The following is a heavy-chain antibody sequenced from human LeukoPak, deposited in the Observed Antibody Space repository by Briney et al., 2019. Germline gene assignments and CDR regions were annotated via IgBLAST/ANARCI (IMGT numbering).Heavy chain of an antibody. J-gene: IGHJ4*02. CDR1: GYTFTSYG. V-gene: IGHV1-18*01. Sequence: ASVTVSCKASGYTFTSYGISWVRQAPGQGLEWMGWISAYNGNTNYAQKLQGRVTMTTDTSTSTAYMELRSLRSDDTAVYYCARDLWVATWYYFDYWGQGTLVTVSS. CDR3: ARDLWVATWYYFDY. CDR2: ISAYNGNT. D-gene: IGHD5-12*01.